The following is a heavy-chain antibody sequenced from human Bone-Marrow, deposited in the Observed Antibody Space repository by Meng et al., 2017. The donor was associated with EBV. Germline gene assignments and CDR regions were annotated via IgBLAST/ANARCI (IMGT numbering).Heavy chain of an antibody. CDR2: IYYSGST. V-gene: IGHV4-39*07. Sequence: LQLPASGPGLVRPSDTLSLTCAVSGGSRSSISSYVGWIRQPPGKGLECIGSIYYSGSTYYNPSLKSRVTISVDTSKNQFSLKLSSVTAADTAVYYCARAVYGGNSIDYWGQGTLVTVSS. D-gene: IGHD4-23*01. CDR3: ARAVYGGNSIDY. J-gene: IGHJ4*02. CDR1: GGSRSSISSY.